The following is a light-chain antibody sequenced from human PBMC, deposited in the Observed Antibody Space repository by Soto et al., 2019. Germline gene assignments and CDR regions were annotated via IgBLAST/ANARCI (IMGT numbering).Light chain of an antibody. CDR3: LQHNTFPVT. J-gene: IGKJ2*01. CDR2: AAS. V-gene: IGKV1-17*01. Sequence: DIPMTQSPSSLSASVGDRVTITCRASQGIRSDLGWYQQKPGQAPKRLIRAASSLQSGVPSRFSGSGSGTEFTLTISSLQPEDFATYYCLQHNTFPVTFGQGTKLEIK. CDR1: QGIRSD.